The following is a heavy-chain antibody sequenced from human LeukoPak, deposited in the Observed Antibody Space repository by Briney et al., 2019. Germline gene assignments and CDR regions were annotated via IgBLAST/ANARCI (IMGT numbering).Heavy chain of an antibody. CDR3: AKAAVVIFGVAYKYYFDY. CDR2: IRNDGSMK. Sequence: GGSLRLSCAASGFIFSNYGMHWVRQTPAKGLEWVAFIRNDGSMKYYADSVKGRFTISRDNSKNTLYLQMNSLRAEDTAVYYCAKAAVVIFGVAYKYYFDYWGQGTLVTVSS. V-gene: IGHV3-30*02. CDR1: GFIFSNYG. D-gene: IGHD3-3*01. J-gene: IGHJ4*02.